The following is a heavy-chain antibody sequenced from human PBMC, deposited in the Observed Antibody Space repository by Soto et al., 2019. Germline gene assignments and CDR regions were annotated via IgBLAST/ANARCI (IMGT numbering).Heavy chain of an antibody. J-gene: IGHJ4*02. D-gene: IGHD3-22*01. Sequence: ASVKVSCKXSGYPFSNYYIHWVQQAPGQGLEWMGIINPSGGGTSYAQNFQGRVTMTRDTSTSTVCMELSSLRSEDTAVYHCARGTGDGYYPCFDFWGQGTLVTVSS. CDR1: GYPFSNYY. CDR3: ARGTGDGYYPCFDF. CDR2: INPSGGGT. V-gene: IGHV1-46*01.